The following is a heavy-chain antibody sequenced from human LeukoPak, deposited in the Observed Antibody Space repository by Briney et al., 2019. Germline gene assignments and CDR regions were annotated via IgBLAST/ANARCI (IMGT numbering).Heavy chain of an antibody. V-gene: IGHV3-11*04. CDR2: ISSSGSTI. J-gene: IGHJ4*02. D-gene: IGHD4-17*01. CDR1: GFTFSDYY. Sequence: PGGSLRLSCAASGFTFSDYYMSWIRQAPGKGLEWVSYISSSGSTIYYADSVKGRFTISRDNAKNTLYLQMNSLRAEDTAVYYCARAHNDHGDYSLGYWGQGTLVTVSS. CDR3: ARAHNDHGDYSLGY.